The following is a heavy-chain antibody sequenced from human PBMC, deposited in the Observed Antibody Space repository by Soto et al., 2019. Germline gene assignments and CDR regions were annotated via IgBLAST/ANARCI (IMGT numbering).Heavy chain of an antibody. V-gene: IGHV3-11*05. CDR1: GFTFSVHY. CDR2: ISSSSSYI. J-gene: IGHJ3*02. D-gene: IGHD5-12*01. Sequence: PGGSLRLRCAASGFTFSVHYMSWIRQAPGKGLEWVSYISSSSSYINYADSVKGRFTISRDNAKNSLYLQMNSLRAEDTAVYCCARVRAPLMASIGGAFDIWGRGTMVTVSS. CDR3: ARVRAPLMASIGGAFDI.